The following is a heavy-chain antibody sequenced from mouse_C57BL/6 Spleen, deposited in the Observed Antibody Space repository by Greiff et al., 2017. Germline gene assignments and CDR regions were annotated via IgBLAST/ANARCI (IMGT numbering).Heavy chain of an antibody. CDR1: GYSITSGYY. V-gene: IGHV3-6*01. D-gene: IGHD2-13*01. CDR2: ISYDGSN. Sequence: DVQLQESGPGLVKPSQSLSLTCSVTGYSITSGYYWNWIRQFPGNKLEWMGYISYDGSNNYNPSLKNRIPITRDTSKNQFFLKLNSVTTEDTATYCCARDDWSWFAYWGQGTLVTVSA. CDR3: ARDDWSWFAY. J-gene: IGHJ3*01.